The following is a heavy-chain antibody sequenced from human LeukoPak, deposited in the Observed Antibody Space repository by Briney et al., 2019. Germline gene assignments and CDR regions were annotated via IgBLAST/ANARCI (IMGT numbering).Heavy chain of an antibody. J-gene: IGHJ4*02. Sequence: SETLSLTCTVSGGSISSSSYYWGWIRQPPGKGLEWIGSIYYSGSTYYNPSLKSRVTISVDTSKNQFSLKLSSVTAADTAVYYCARALGSSSWYCFDYWGQGTLVTVSS. D-gene: IGHD6-13*01. CDR2: IYYSGST. V-gene: IGHV4-39*01. CDR3: ARALGSSSWYCFDY. CDR1: GGSISSSSYY.